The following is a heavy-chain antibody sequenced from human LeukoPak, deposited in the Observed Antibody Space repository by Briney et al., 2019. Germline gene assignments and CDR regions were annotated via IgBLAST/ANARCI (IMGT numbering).Heavy chain of an antibody. V-gene: IGHV4-59*08. J-gene: IGHJ4*02. D-gene: IGHD5-24*01. CDR1: GGSISSYY. CDR2: IYYSGST. CDR3: ARGRRDGYNLEYFDK. Sequence: SETLSLTCTVSGGSISSYYWSWIRQPPGKGLEWIGYIYYSGSTNYNPSLKSRVTISVDTSKNQFSLKLSSVTAADTAVYYCARGRRDGYNLEYFDKWGQGTLVTVSS.